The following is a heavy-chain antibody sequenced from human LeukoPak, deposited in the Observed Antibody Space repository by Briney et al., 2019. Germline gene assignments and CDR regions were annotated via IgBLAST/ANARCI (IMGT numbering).Heavy chain of an antibody. Sequence: GASVKVSCKASGGTFSSYAISWVRQAPGHGLEWMGGIIPIFGTANYAQKFQGRVTITADESTSTAYMELSGLRSEDTAVYYCATGILTGYYGYWGQGTLVTVSS. D-gene: IGHD3-9*01. CDR1: GGTFSSYA. CDR3: ATGILTGYYGY. J-gene: IGHJ4*02. CDR2: IIPIFGTA. V-gene: IGHV1-69*13.